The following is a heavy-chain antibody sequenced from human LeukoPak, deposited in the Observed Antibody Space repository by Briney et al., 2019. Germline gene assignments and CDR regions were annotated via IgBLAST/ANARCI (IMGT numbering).Heavy chain of an antibody. D-gene: IGHD3-22*01. Sequence: SVTVSCKASGGTFSSYAISWVRQAPGQGLEWMGGIIPTFCTANYAQKFQGRVTITADESTSTAYMELSSLRSEDTAVYYCARSRLGDSSGYYYYYYYYYMDVWGKGTTVTVSS. CDR2: IIPTFCTA. J-gene: IGHJ6*03. CDR3: ARSRLGDSSGYYYYYYYYYMDV. CDR1: GGTFSSYA. V-gene: IGHV1-69*01.